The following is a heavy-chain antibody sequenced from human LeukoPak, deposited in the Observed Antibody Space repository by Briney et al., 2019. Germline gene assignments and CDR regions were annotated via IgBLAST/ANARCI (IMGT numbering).Heavy chain of an antibody. J-gene: IGHJ4*02. CDR2: INPNSGAT. V-gene: IGHV1-2*02. CDR1: GYTFTGYY. Sequence: ASVKVSCKASGYTFTGYYIHWVRQAPGQGLEWMGWINPNSGATNFAQKFQGRVTLTRDTSISTAFMELSTLRSDDTAVYFCARDGDASGSAFDSWGQGTLVTVSS. D-gene: IGHD3-10*01. CDR3: ARDGDASGSAFDS.